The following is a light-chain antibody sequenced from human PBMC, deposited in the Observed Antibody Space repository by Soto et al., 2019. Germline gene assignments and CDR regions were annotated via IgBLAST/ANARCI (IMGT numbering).Light chain of an antibody. Sequence: QSALTQPASVSGSPGQSITVSCSGTSSDVGRYDYVSWFQHHPGKAPKVMIFEVTNRPSGVSYRFSGSKSGNTASLTISGLQAEDEADYYCSSFTSSDTWVFGGGTKVTVL. CDR3: SSFTSSDTWV. V-gene: IGLV2-14*01. J-gene: IGLJ3*02. CDR1: SSDVGRYDY. CDR2: EVT.